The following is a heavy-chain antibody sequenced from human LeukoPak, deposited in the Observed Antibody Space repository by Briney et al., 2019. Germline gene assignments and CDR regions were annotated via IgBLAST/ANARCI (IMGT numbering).Heavy chain of an antibody. J-gene: IGHJ4*02. CDR2: IKQDGSEK. V-gene: IGHV3-7*01. CDR1: GFTFSSYR. D-gene: IGHD6-13*01. Sequence: GGSLRLSCAASGFTFSSYRMSWVRQAPGKGLEWVANIKQDGSEKYYVDSVKGRFTISRDNAKNSLYLQMNSLSAEDTAVYYCARDKYSSSWYDYWGQGTLVTVSS. CDR3: ARDKYSSSWYDY.